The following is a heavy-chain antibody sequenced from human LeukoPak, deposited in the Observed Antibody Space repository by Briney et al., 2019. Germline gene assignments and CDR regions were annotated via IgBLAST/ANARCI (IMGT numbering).Heavy chain of an antibody. V-gene: IGHV3-23*01. CDR1: GFTFSSYA. CDR3: AKAVRYSSSSWFDP. D-gene: IGHD6-6*01. CDR2: FSGSGGST. J-gene: IGHJ5*02. Sequence: GGSLRLSCAASGFTFSSYAMSWVRQAPGKGLEWVSAFSGSGGSTYYADSVKGRFTISRDNSKNTLYLQMNSLRAEDTAVYYCAKAVRYSSSSWFDPWGQGTLVTVSS.